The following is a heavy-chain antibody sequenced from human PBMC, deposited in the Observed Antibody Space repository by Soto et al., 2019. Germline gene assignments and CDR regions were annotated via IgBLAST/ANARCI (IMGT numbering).Heavy chain of an antibody. CDR2: IWYDGSNK. D-gene: IGHD1-26*01. Sequence: QVQLVESGGGVVQPGRSLRLSCAASGFTFSSYGMHWVRQAPGKGLEWVAVIWYDGSNKYYADSVKGRFTISRDNSKNTLYLKMNSLRAEDTAVYYCARDKGFGSYYSGTYYYYGMDVWGQGTTVTVSS. J-gene: IGHJ6*02. CDR3: ARDKGFGSYYSGTYYYYGMDV. CDR1: GFTFSSYG. V-gene: IGHV3-33*01.